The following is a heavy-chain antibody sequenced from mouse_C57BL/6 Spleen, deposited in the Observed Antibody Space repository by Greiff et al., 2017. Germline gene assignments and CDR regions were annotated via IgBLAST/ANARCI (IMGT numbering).Heavy chain of an antibody. J-gene: IGHJ3*01. Sequence: VQLQQPGAELVKPGASVKVSCKASGYTFTSYWMPWVKQRPGQGLEWIGRLPPSDSDTNYNQKFKGKAPLTVDKSSSTAYMQLSSRTSEDSAVYYCAIEAYDYDGAWFAYWGQGTLVTGSA. CDR1: GYTFTSYW. V-gene: IGHV1-74*01. CDR3: AIEAYDYDGAWFAY. CDR2: LPPSDSDT. D-gene: IGHD2-4*01.